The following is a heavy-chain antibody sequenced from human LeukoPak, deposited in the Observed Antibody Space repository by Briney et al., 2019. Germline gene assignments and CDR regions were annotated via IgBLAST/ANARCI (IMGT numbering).Heavy chain of an antibody. V-gene: IGHV4-34*01. D-gene: IGHD6-13*01. CDR2: INHSGST. CDR1: GGSFSGYY. J-gene: IGHJ3*02. CDR3: ARSPPLFIAAAGTHDAFDI. Sequence: TSETLSLTCAVYGGSFSGYYWSWIRQPPGKGLEWIGEINHSGSTNYNPSLKSRVTISVDTSKNQFSLKLSSVTAADTAVYYCARSPPLFIAAAGTHDAFDIWGQGTMVTVSS.